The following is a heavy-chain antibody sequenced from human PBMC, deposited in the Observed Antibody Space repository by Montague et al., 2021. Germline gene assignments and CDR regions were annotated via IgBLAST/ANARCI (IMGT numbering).Heavy chain of an antibody. V-gene: IGHV4-31*11. D-gene: IGHD4-17*01. Sequence: TLSLTCAVSGGSISSTSYYWSWIRQHPGKGLEWIGHIYYSGSTYYNPSLKSRVTISVDTSQNKFSLNLNSVTAADTAVYYCARVGATVTAPFDFWGQGTLVTVSS. CDR2: IYYSGST. CDR1: GGSISSTSYY. CDR3: ARVGATVTAPFDF. J-gene: IGHJ4*02.